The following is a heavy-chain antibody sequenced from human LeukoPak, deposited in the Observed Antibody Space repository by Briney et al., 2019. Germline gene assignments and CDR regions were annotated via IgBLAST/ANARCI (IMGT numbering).Heavy chain of an antibody. Sequence: GGSLRLSCAASGFTFSSYWLHWGRQAPGKGLVWVSRINSDGSSITYADSVKGQFTISRDNAKNTLYLQMNSLRVEDTAVYYCAREGRVSGYDFDCWGQGTLVTVSS. D-gene: IGHD5-12*01. CDR2: INSDGSSI. V-gene: IGHV3-74*03. J-gene: IGHJ4*02. CDR3: AREGRVSGYDFDC. CDR1: GFTFSSYW.